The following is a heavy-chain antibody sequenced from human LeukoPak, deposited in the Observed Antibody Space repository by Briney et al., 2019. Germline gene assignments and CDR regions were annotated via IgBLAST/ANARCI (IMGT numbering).Heavy chain of an antibody. J-gene: IGHJ4*02. V-gene: IGHV3-21*01. CDR2: ISPSTSYT. CDR1: GFTFSTYS. CDR3: ARGCGGNCYLNDY. D-gene: IGHD2-15*01. Sequence: PGGSLRLSCAASGFTFSTYSMNWVRQAPGKGLEWVSSISPSTSYTYYADSVKGRFTVSRDNAKNSLYLQMNSLRAEDTAVYYCARGCGGNCYLNDYWGQGTLVTVSS.